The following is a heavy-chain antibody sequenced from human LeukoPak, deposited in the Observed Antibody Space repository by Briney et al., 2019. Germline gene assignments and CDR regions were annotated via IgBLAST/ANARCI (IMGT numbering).Heavy chain of an antibody. V-gene: IGHV3-15*01. CDR3: AKVYWYFDL. CDR1: GFTFTNAW. J-gene: IGHJ2*01. Sequence: PGGSLRLSCAASGFTFTNAWMSWVRQAPGKGLEWVGLIRSKTDGGSTDYAASVKGRFTISRDDSKNTLHLQMSSLKTEDTAVYYCAKVYWYFDLWGLGTLVSVSA. CDR2: IRSKTDGGST.